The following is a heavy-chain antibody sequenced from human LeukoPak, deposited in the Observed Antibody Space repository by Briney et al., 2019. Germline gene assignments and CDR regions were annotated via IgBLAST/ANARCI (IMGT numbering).Heavy chain of an antibody. D-gene: IGHD6-13*01. V-gene: IGHV3-30*02. Sequence: GGSLRLSCTASGFTLSNYWMTWVRQAPGKGLEWVAFIRYDGSNKYYADSVKGRFTISRDNSKNTLYLQMNSLRAEDTAVYYCARVYSGYSSRWGQGTLVTVSS. CDR3: ARVYSGYSSR. CDR1: GFTLSNYW. J-gene: IGHJ4*02. CDR2: IRYDGSNK.